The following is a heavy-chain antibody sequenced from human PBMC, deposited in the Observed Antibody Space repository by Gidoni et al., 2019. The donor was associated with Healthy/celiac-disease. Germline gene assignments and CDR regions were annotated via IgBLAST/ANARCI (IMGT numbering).Heavy chain of an antibody. Sequence: QVQLVQSGAEVKKPGASVKVSCKAAGYTFTGYYMHWVRQAPGQGLEWMGRINPHSGGTNYAQKFQGRVTMTRDTSISTAYMELSRLRSDDTAVYYCALVVVVAATGWFDPWGQGTLVTVSS. V-gene: IGHV1-2*06. D-gene: IGHD2-15*01. CDR1: GYTFTGYY. CDR2: INPHSGGT. CDR3: ALVVVVAATGWFDP. J-gene: IGHJ5*02.